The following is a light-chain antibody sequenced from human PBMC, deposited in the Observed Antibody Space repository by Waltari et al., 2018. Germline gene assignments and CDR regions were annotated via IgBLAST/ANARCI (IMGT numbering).Light chain of an antibody. CDR3: SSYAGSSKGV. CDR2: AVS. CDR1: SSDVGNYKR. V-gene: IGLV2-23*02. Sequence: QSALTQPASVSGSPGQSITISCTGTSSDVGNYKRVSWYQQHPGKAPKLMIYAVSKRPSGFSERFSGSKSGDMASLTISGLQPEDEAEYFCSSYAGSSKGVFGGGTKVTVL. J-gene: IGLJ2*01.